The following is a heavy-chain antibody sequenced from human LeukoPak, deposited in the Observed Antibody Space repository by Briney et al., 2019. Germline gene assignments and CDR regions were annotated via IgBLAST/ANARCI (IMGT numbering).Heavy chain of an antibody. CDR1: GFTVSSNY. J-gene: IGHJ4*02. CDR2: IYSGGST. CDR3: ARGQALSTVTTYYFDY. V-gene: IGHV3-66*01. Sequence: GGSLRLSCAASGFTVSSNYMSWVRQAPGKGLEWVSVIYSGGSTYYADSVKGRFTISRDNSKNTLYLQMNSLRAEDTAVYYCARGQALSTVTTYYFDYWGQGTLVTVSS. D-gene: IGHD4-17*01.